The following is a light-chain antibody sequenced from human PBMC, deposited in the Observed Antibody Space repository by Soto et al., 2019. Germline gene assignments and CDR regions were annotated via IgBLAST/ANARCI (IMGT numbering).Light chain of an antibody. CDR1: QSVSSN. J-gene: IGKJ3*01. Sequence: EIVMTQSPATLSVSPGERATLSCRASQSVSSNLAWYQQKPGQAPRLLIYGASTRATGIPARFSGSGSGTEFTLTISSLQSEYLSVYYCQQYKNWLSFTFGPGPKVDI. V-gene: IGKV3-15*01. CDR3: QQYKNWLSFT. CDR2: GAS.